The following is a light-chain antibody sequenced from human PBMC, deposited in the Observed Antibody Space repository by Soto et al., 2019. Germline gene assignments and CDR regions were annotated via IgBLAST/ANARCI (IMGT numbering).Light chain of an antibody. J-gene: IGKJ3*01. CDR3: QQYCRSPFT. CDR2: GAS. CDR1: PSVSSNN. Sequence: EIVLTQSPGTLSLSPGERATLSCRASPSVSSNNLACYQQRPGQAPRVVIYGASTRATGIPERFSGSGSGTYFTLTIGRLEPEDFAVYYCQQYCRSPFTFGPGTKVDIK. V-gene: IGKV3-20*01.